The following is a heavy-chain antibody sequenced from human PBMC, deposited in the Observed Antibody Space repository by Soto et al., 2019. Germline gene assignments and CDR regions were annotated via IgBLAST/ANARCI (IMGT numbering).Heavy chain of an antibody. CDR3: ARDKRDLRFLEWSYYFDY. CDR2: ISYDGSNK. D-gene: IGHD3-3*01. J-gene: IGHJ4*02. Sequence: QVQLVESGGGVVQPGRSLRLSCAASGFTFSSSAMHWVRQAPGKGLEWVAVISYDGSNKCYADSVKGRFTISRDNSKNTLYLQMNSLRAEDTAVYYCARDKRDLRFLEWSYYFDYWGQGTLVTVSS. CDR1: GFTFSSSA. V-gene: IGHV3-30-3*01.